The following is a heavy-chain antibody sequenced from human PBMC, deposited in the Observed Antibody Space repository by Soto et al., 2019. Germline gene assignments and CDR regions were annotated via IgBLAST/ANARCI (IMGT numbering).Heavy chain of an antibody. V-gene: IGHV2-5*02. D-gene: IGHD3-9*01. CDR1: GYSLSTSGVG. CDR2: IYWDDSK. J-gene: IGHJ4*02. CDR3: AHKGPEDWPLDY. Sequence: HITLKESGPTLVRPTQILTLTWAFSGYSLSTSGVGVGWIRQPPGKALEWLAVIYWDDSKHYSPSLRSRLTITKDTSKNQVVLTMTNMDPMDTGTYYCAHKGPEDWPLDYWGQGTLVTVSS.